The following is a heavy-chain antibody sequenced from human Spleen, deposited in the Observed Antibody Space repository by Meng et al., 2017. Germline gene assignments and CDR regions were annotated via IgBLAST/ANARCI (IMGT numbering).Heavy chain of an antibody. Sequence: LTASGHTLPHLTQPLPPTSLISGFSRASSGVGVVWIRQPPGKALEWLAFLYWDDDKRYSPSLKSRLNIPKDTYKTQVVLTLTTMATVDTATYYCEHRISVGSNSWYDDYWGQGTLVTVSS. J-gene: IGHJ4*02. V-gene: IGHV2-5*02. CDR3: EHRISVGSNSWYDDY. CDR2: LYWDDDK. D-gene: IGHD6-19*01. CDR1: GFSRASSGVG.